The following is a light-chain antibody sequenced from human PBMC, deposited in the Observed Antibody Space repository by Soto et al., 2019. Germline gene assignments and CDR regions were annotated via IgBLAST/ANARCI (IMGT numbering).Light chain of an antibody. CDR2: GAS. V-gene: IGKV3-20*01. Sequence: EIVLTQSPGTLSLSPRERATLSCRASQSVISTYLAWYQQKPGQAPRLLIYGASSRATGIPDRFSGSGSGTDFTLTISRLEPEDFAVYYCPQYGSSPITFAQVRRMEIK. CDR1: QSVISTY. J-gene: IGKJ5*01. CDR3: PQYGSSPIT.